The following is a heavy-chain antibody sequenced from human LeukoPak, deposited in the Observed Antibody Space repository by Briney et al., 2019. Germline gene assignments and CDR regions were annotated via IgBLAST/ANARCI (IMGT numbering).Heavy chain of an antibody. J-gene: IGHJ4*02. Sequence: SETLSLTCTVSGGSISSGDYYWSWIRQPPGKGLEWIGYIYYSGSTYYNPSLKSRVTISVGMSKNQFSLKLSSVTAADTAVYYCARESHYYDSSGYSSWMFDYWGQGILVTVSS. V-gene: IGHV4-30-4*08. CDR3: ARESHYYDSSGYSSWMFDY. CDR1: GGSISSGDYY. D-gene: IGHD3-22*01. CDR2: IYYSGST.